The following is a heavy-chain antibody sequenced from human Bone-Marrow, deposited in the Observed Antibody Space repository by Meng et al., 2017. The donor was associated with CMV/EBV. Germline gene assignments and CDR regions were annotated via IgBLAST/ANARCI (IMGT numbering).Heavy chain of an antibody. Sequence: SVKVSCKASGDTFSTFTISWVRQAPGQGFEWMGRIIPMVGIPNNAQKFQDRVTITADESPSTAYMELSSLRSDDTAIYYCAKDCRTNSCYKRGLAWGQGTLVTVSS. D-gene: IGHD2-2*02. CDR1: GDTFSTFT. CDR3: AKDCRTNSCYKRGLA. CDR2: IIPMVGIP. J-gene: IGHJ4*02. V-gene: IGHV1-69*04.